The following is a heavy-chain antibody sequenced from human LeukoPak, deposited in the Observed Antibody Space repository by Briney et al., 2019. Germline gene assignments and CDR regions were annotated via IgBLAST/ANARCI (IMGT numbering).Heavy chain of an antibody. CDR3: AIWTSGNY. V-gene: IGHV3-7*01. J-gene: IGHJ4*02. Sequence: GGSLRLSCAASGFTFGSCGMYWVRQAPGKGLEWVANMDPTGSQKRYVDSVRGRFTISKDNPGASLYLDMHSLRAEDTAIYYCAIWTSGNYWGQGTLVTVSS. CDR1: GFTFGSCG. CDR2: MDPTGSQK. D-gene: IGHD1-1*01.